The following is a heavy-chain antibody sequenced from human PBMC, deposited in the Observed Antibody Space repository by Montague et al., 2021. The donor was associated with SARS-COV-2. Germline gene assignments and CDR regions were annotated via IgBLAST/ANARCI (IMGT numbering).Heavy chain of an antibody. CDR2: IYNGGSN. V-gene: IGHV4-34*01. J-gene: IGHJ4*02. CDR1: GGSLSGFY. CDR3: ARSHDYRGNDYFDS. Sequence: SETLSLTCTVYGGSLSGFYCTWIRQPPGKGLEWVGEIYNGGSNSXRPALRSRLTLSLDTSKNPFSLGLDSVTAADTATYYCARSHDYRGNDYFDSWGQGTLVIVSS. D-gene: IGHD4-23*01.